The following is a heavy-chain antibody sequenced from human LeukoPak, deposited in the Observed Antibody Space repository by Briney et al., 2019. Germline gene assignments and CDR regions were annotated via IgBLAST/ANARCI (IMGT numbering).Heavy chain of an antibody. V-gene: IGHV4-61*02. D-gene: IGHD3-22*01. Sequence: PSQTLSLTCTVSGGSISSGSYYWSWIRQPAGKGLEWIGRIYTSWSTNYNPSLKSRVTISVDTSKNQFSLKLSSVTAADPAVYYCARDLVYYDSSGYYAYYFDYWGQGTLVTVSS. J-gene: IGHJ4*02. CDR3: ARDLVYYDSSGYYAYYFDY. CDR1: GGSISSGSYY. CDR2: IYTSWST.